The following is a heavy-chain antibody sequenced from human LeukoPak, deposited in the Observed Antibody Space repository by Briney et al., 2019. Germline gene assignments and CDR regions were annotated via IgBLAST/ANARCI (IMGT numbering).Heavy chain of an antibody. V-gene: IGHV1-2*02. Sequence: ASVKVSCKASGYTFTGYYMHWVRQAPGQGLEWMGWINSNSGGTNYAQKFQGRVTMTRDTSISTAYMELSRLRSDDTAVYYCARTGVRLYCGGDCYLGYWGQGTLVTVSS. CDR3: ARTGVRLYCGGDCYLGY. J-gene: IGHJ4*02. CDR2: INSNSGGT. CDR1: GYTFTGYY. D-gene: IGHD2-21*02.